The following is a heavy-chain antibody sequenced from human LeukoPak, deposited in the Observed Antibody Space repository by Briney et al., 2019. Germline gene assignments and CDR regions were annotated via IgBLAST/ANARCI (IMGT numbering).Heavy chain of an antibody. CDR2: ISAYNGNT. Sequence: ASVKVSCKASGYTFTSYGISWVRQAPGQGLEWMGWISAYNGNTNYAQKLQGRVTMTTDTSTSTAYMELRSLRSDDAAVYYCARHSSGWYWFDPWGQGTLVTVSS. CDR3: ARHSSGWYWFDP. CDR1: GYTFTSYG. V-gene: IGHV1-18*01. J-gene: IGHJ5*02. D-gene: IGHD6-19*01.